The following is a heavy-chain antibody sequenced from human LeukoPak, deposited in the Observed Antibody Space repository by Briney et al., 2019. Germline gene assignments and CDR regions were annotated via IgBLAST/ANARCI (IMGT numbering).Heavy chain of an antibody. CDR2: INIDGTNT. Sequence: PGGSLRLSCAASGFTFSTYWMHWVRQAPGKGLVWVSRINIDGTNTRYADSVKGRFTISRDNAKSTLYLQMNSLRGDDTAVYYCARGKYSSSWYEAEFDPWGQGTLVTVSS. V-gene: IGHV3-74*01. CDR3: ARGKYSSSWYEAEFDP. J-gene: IGHJ5*02. D-gene: IGHD6-13*01. CDR1: GFTFSTYW.